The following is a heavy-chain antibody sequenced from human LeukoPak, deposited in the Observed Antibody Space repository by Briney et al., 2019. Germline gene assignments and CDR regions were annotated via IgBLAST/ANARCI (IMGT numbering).Heavy chain of an antibody. CDR1: GFTFSDYY. V-gene: IGHV3-11*05. J-gene: IGHJ4*02. D-gene: IGHD3-10*01. Sequence: GGSLRLSCAASGFTFSDYYMSWIRQAPGKGLEWVSYISSSSSYTNYADSVKGRFTIPRDNAKNPLYLQMNSLRAEDTAVYYCARVPYYYGSGSYYNGPDYWGQGTLVTVSS. CDR2: ISSSSSYT. CDR3: ARVPYYYGSGSYYNGPDY.